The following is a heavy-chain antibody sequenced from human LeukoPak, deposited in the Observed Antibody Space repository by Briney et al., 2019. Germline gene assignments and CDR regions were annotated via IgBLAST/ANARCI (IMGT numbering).Heavy chain of an antibody. V-gene: IGHV4-34*01. CDR1: GGSFSGYY. Sequence: SETLFLTCAVYGGSFSGYYWSWIRQPPGKGLEWIGEINHSGSTTYNPSLKSRVTISVDTSKNQFSLKPSSVTAADTAVYYCARRRRILVGANAGGYFDYWGQGTLVAVSS. CDR3: ARRRRILVGANAGGYFDY. D-gene: IGHD1-26*01. J-gene: IGHJ4*02. CDR2: INHSGST.